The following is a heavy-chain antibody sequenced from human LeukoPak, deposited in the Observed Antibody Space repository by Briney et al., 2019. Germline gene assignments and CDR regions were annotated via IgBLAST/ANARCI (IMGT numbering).Heavy chain of an antibody. D-gene: IGHD2-15*01. Sequence: GGSLRLSCAASGFTFSSYSMNWVRQAPGKGLEWVSSISSSSSYIYYADSVKGRFTISRDNAKNSLYLQMNSLRAEDTAVYYCAKKGAVVAAQASYYFDYWGQGTLVTVSS. CDR3: AKKGAVVAAQASYYFDY. V-gene: IGHV3-21*04. J-gene: IGHJ4*02. CDR1: GFTFSSYS. CDR2: ISSSSSYI.